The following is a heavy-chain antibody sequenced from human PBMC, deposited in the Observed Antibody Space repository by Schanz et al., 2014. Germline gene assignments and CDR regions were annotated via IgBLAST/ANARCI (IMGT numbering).Heavy chain of an antibody. V-gene: IGHV3-66*01. J-gene: IGHJ3*01. CDR3: TRDRGALINHNDALDL. D-gene: IGHD3-16*01. CDR1: GFTVSSNY. CDR2: IYGGGIT. Sequence: EVQLVESGGGLVQPGGSLRLSCAASGFTVSSNYMSWVRQAPGKGLEWVSVIYGGGITYYADSVKGRFTISRDSSRNTLYLQMNSLRSEDTAVYYCTRDRGALINHNDALDLWGQGTMVSVSS.